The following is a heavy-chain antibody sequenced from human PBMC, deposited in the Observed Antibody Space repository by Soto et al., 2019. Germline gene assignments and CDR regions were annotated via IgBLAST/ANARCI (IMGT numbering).Heavy chain of an antibody. Sequence: PSETLSLTCAVYGGSFSGYYWSWIRQPPGKGLEWIGEINHSGSTNYNPSLKSRVTISVDTSKNQFSLKLSSVTAADTAVYYCARGPGYYGSGSYYSRLYYYYGMDVWGQGTTVTVSS. D-gene: IGHD3-10*01. CDR2: INHSGST. CDR3: ARGPGYYGSGSYYSRLYYYYGMDV. V-gene: IGHV4-34*01. J-gene: IGHJ6*02. CDR1: GGSFSGYY.